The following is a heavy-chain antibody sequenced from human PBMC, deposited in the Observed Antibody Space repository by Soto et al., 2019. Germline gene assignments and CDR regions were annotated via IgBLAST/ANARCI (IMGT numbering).Heavy chain of an antibody. Sequence: ASVKVSCKASGGTFSSYAISWVRQAPGQGLEWMGGIIPIFGTANYAQKFQGRVTITADESTSTAYMELSSLRSEDTAVYYCARTPGITMIVAFENYYFDYWGQGTLVTVSS. CDR3: ARTPGITMIVAFENYYFDY. CDR2: IIPIFGTA. CDR1: GGTFSSYA. V-gene: IGHV1-69*13. D-gene: IGHD3-22*01. J-gene: IGHJ4*02.